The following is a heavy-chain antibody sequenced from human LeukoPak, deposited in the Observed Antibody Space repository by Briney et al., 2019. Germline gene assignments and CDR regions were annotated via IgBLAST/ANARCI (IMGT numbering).Heavy chain of an antibody. CDR3: ATLSGARDY. V-gene: IGHV4-39*01. Sequence: SETLSLTCTVSGASLSRSTYYWVWIRQPPGKGLEWIGSIYYDGSTYYNPSLKSRVTISVDTSKNQFFLNLSSVTAADTAIYYCATLSGARDYWGQGTLATVSS. CDR2: IYYDGST. J-gene: IGHJ4*02. D-gene: IGHD1-26*01. CDR1: GASLSRSTYY.